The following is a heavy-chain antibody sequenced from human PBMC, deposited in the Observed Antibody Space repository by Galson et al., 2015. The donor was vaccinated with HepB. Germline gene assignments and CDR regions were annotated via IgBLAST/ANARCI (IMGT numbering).Heavy chain of an antibody. Sequence: LRLSCAASGFTFSDYYMSWIRQAPGKGLEWVSYISSSSSYTNYADSVKGRFTISRDNAKNSLYLQMNSLRAEDTAVYYCARDWYNWNDEGYYYGMDVWGQGTTVTVSS. J-gene: IGHJ6*02. CDR1: GFTFSDYY. V-gene: IGHV3-11*06. CDR2: ISSSSSYT. D-gene: IGHD1-1*01. CDR3: ARDWYNWNDEGYYYGMDV.